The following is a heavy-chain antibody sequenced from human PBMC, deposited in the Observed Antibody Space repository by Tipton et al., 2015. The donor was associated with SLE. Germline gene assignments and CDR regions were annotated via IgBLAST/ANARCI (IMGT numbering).Heavy chain of an antibody. J-gene: IGHJ3*01. D-gene: IGHD2-8*02. CDR1: GASISSYY. V-gene: IGHV4-4*07. Sequence: TLSLTCIVSGASISSYYWSWIRQPAGKGLEWIGRMYITGNSKYNPSLRSRVTMSVDTSKNEFPLKMTSVTAADTAVYYCARSDTISVVYPDAFDVWGQGTVVTVSS. CDR2: MYITGNS. CDR3: ARSDTISVVYPDAFDV.